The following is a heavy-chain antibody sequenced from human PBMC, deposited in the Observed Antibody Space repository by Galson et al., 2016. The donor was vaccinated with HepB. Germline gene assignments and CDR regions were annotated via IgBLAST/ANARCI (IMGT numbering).Heavy chain of an antibody. CDR1: GFSLSTSAMC. D-gene: IGHD2-2*01. CDR2: IDWNDDK. J-gene: IGHJ6*02. V-gene: IGHV2-70*11. Sequence: PALVKPTQTLTLTCTFSGFSLSTSAMCVSWIRQPPGKALEWLARIDWNDDKYYKNSLKTRLTISKDTSKNQVVLTMTNMDPVDTATYYCARSLVVVPAAPSLVSYGMDVWGQGTTVTVSS. CDR3: ARSLVVVPAAPSLVSYGMDV.